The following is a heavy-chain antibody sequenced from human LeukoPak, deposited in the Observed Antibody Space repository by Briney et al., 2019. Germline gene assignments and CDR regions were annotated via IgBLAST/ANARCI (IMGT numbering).Heavy chain of an antibody. J-gene: IGHJ4*02. CDR1: GFTFSSYA. CDR3: ARDSIAYY. CDR2: ISGSGGST. Sequence: GGSVRLSCAASGFTFSSYAMSWVRQAPGKGLEWVTAISGSGGSTYYADSVKGRFTISRDNSKNTLYLQMSSLRAEDTAVYYCARDSIAYYWGQGTLVTVSS. D-gene: IGHD2-2*01. V-gene: IGHV3-23*01.